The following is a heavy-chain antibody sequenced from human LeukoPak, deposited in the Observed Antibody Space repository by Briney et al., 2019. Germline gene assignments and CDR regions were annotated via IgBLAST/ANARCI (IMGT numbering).Heavy chain of an antibody. CDR2: ISNAGST. Sequence: PGGSLRLSCAASGFTVSGTYMSWVRQAPGKGLEWVSIISNAGSTYYADSVKGRFTISRDNSKNTVFLQINSLRAEDTAVYYCARYRPGGYYGFDYWGQGTLVTVSS. D-gene: IGHD3-22*01. J-gene: IGHJ4*02. CDR1: GFTVSGTY. V-gene: IGHV3-53*01. CDR3: ARYRPGGYYGFDY.